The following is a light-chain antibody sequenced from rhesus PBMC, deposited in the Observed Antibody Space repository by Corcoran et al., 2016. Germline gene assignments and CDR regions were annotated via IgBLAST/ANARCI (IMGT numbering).Light chain of an antibody. CDR2: EVS. V-gene: IGKV2-104*02. CDR1: QILLDGEDGNTY. Sequence: EIVMTQTPLSLPVTPGEPASISCRSSQILLDGEDGNTYLDWYLQKPGQSPQRLIYEVSTRSSGVPDRFSGSGSDTDCTLKISRVEAEDVGVYYCIQTLELPRTFGQVTKVEIK. CDR3: IQTLELPRT. J-gene: IGKJ1*01.